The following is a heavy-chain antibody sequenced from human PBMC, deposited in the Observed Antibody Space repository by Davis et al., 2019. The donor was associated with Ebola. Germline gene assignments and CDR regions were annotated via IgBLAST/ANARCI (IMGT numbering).Heavy chain of an antibody. D-gene: IGHD3-3*01. CDR2: ISGSGGTT. CDR1: GFTFRSYP. Sequence: SLNLPCAAPGFTFRSYPMSWVRQAPGKGLECVSAISGSGGTTYYADSVKGRFTISRDNSKNTLYLQRNSLRAEDTAVYYCAKSGLSFGVVKYHYGMDVWGKGTTVTVSS. CDR3: AKSGLSFGVVKYHYGMDV. V-gene: IGHV3-23*01. J-gene: IGHJ6*04.